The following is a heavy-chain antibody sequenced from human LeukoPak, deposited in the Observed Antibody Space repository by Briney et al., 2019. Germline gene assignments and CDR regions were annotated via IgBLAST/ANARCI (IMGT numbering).Heavy chain of an antibody. Sequence: GGSLRLSCAASGFTFSGYGMHWVRQAPGKGLEWVALISFDGSNQYYADSVKGRFTISRDNSKNTLYLQMSSLRAEDTAVYYCAKNALWFGELSHFEYWGQGTLVTVSS. CDR2: ISFDGSNQ. V-gene: IGHV3-30*18. CDR3: AKNALWFGELSHFEY. D-gene: IGHD3-10*01. J-gene: IGHJ4*02. CDR1: GFTFSGYG.